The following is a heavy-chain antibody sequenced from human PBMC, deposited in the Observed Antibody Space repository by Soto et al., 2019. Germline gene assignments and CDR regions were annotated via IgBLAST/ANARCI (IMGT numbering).Heavy chain of an antibody. CDR3: ARLGLWGMIPKSPYGMDV. V-gene: IGHV5-51*01. D-gene: IGHD2-8*02. Sequence: PGESLKVSCKGSGYIFSSYWIGWGRQMPGKGLEWMGIIYPGDSDTRYSPSFQGQVTISADKSISTAYLQWSSLKASDTAMYYCARLGLWGMIPKSPYGMDVWGQGTTVTVSS. CDR2: IYPGDSDT. CDR1: GYIFSSYW. J-gene: IGHJ6*02.